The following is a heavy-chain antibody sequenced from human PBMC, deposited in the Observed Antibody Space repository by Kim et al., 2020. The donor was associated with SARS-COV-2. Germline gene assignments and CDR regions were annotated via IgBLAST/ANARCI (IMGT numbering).Heavy chain of an antibody. Sequence: GGSLRLSCTASGFTFSPFAMHWVRQAPGKGLEWVAVIRADESKKYYAESVKDRFSVSRDNSKNTLYLQMNSLRAEDTAIYYCARNFGLATMIADVWGLGTMVTVSS. CDR3: ARNFGLATMIADV. J-gene: IGHJ3*01. CDR2: IRADESKK. V-gene: IGHV3-33*01. D-gene: IGHD2-21*01. CDR1: GFTFSPFA.